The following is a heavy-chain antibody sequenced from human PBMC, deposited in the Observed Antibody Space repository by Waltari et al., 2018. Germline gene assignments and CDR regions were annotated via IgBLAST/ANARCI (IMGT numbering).Heavy chain of an antibody. J-gene: IGHJ4*02. Sequence: QVQLVQSGAEVKKPGSSVKVSCKASGGTFSSYAISWVRQAPGQGLEWMGRIIPILGIANYAQKFQGRVTITTDKSTSTAYMELSSLRSEDTAVYYCARSSSSWYPFDYWGQGTLVTVSS. CDR2: IIPILGIA. D-gene: IGHD6-13*01. CDR1: GGTFSSYA. CDR3: ARSSSSWYPFDY. V-gene: IGHV1-69*09.